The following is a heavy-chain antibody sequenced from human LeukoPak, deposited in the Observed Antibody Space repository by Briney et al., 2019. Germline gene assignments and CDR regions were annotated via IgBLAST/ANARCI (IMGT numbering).Heavy chain of an antibody. D-gene: IGHD4-23*01. CDR1: GYTFTSYG. CDR2: ISAYNGNT. V-gene: IGHV1-18*01. CDR3: ARYLPVTTGVEGYYFDY. J-gene: IGHJ4*02. Sequence: GASVKVLCKASGYTFTSYGISWVRQAPGQGLEWMGWISAYNGNTNYAQKLQGRVTMTTDTSTSTAYMELRSLRSDDTAVYYCARYLPVTTGVEGYYFDYWGQGTLVTVSS.